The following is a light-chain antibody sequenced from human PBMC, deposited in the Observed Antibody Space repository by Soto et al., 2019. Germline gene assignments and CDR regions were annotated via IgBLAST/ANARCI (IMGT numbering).Light chain of an antibody. V-gene: IGLV1-40*01. Sequence: HSALTQPPSLSWAPGQRVTISCTGSSSNIGAGYDVHWYQQRPGTAPKLLIFGNINRPSGVPDRFSGSKSGTSASLAITGLQAEDEGDYYCQSYDSTLSARYVFGTGTKVTVL. CDR1: SSNIGAGYD. CDR3: QSYDSTLSARYV. J-gene: IGLJ1*01. CDR2: GNI.